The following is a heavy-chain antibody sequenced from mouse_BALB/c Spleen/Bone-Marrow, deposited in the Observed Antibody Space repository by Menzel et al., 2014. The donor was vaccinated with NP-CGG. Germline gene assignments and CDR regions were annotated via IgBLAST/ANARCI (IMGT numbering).Heavy chain of an antibody. CDR2: INNGGTYT. V-gene: IGHV5-6*01. Sequence: EVKEVESGGDLVKPGGSLKLSCAAPGFTFSSYGMSWVRQTPDKRLEWVATINNGGTYTYYPDSVKGRFTISRDNAKNTLSLHVSSLMSEDTAMYFCALNWDSSYWGQGSLVTVSA. D-gene: IGHD4-1*02. CDR1: GFTFSSYG. J-gene: IGHJ3*01. CDR3: ALNWDSSY.